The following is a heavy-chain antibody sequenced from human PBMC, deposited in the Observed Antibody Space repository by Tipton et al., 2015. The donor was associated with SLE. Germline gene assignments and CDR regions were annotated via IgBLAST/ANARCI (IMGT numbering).Heavy chain of an antibody. V-gene: IGHV3-23*01. CDR1: KFTFSHFA. D-gene: IGHD1-26*01. J-gene: IGHJ6*03. Sequence: SLRLSCAASKFTFSHFAMTWVRQAPGKGLEWVSGISGSGGSTYYADSVKGRFTISRDNPKNTLYLQMNSLRAEDTAVYYCAKGEAYYFYYMDVWGKGTTVTVSS. CDR2: ISGSGGST. CDR3: AKGEAYYFYYMDV.